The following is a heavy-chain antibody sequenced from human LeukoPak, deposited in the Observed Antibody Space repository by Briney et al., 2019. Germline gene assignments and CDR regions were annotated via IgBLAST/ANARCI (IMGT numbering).Heavy chain of an antibody. Sequence: ASVKVSCKASGYTFTSYGISWVRQAPGQGLEWMGWISAYNGNTNYAQKLQSRVTMTTDTSTSTAYMGLRSLRSDDTAVYYCARVRAAAGLFQHWGQGTLVTVSS. D-gene: IGHD6-13*01. J-gene: IGHJ1*01. CDR3: ARVRAAAGLFQH. CDR2: ISAYNGNT. V-gene: IGHV1-18*01. CDR1: GYTFTSYG.